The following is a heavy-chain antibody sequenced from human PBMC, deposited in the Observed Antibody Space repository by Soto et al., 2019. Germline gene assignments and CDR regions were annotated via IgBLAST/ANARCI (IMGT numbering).Heavy chain of an antibody. V-gene: IGHV3-74*01. CDR1: GFTLSDHY. CDR2: INTDGSYT. J-gene: IGHJ6*02. Sequence: GGSLRLSCAGSGFTLSDHYIDWVRQAPGKGLVWVSRINTDGSYTDYADSVKSRFTISRDNAKNTVFLQMNSLTAEDTAVYYCARGGGEGYDISTGYSEIYYYYGMDVWGQGTTVTVSS. D-gene: IGHD3-9*01. CDR3: ARGGGEGYDISTGYSEIYYYYGMDV.